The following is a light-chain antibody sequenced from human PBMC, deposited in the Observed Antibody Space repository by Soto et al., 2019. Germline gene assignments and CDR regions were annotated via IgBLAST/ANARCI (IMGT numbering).Light chain of an antibody. CDR1: QSLLHSNGNIY. V-gene: IGKV2-28*01. J-gene: IGKJ1*01. Sequence: DIALTQSPLSLPVTPGEPASISCRSSQSLLHSNGNIYLDWYLQKPGQSPQLLIYLGSIRASGVPDRFSASGSGRDFTLKIGRVEAEDVGVYYWVQAIQAPRTFGLGTKVEIK. CDR2: LGS. CDR3: VQAIQAPRT.